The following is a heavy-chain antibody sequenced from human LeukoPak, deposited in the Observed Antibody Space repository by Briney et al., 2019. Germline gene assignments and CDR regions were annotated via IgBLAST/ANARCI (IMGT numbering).Heavy chain of an antibody. CDR2: IIPIFGTA. V-gene: IGHV1-69*05. Sequence: ASVKVSCKASGGTFSSYAISWVRQAPGQGLEWMGGIIPIFGTANYAQKFQGRLTITTDESTSTAYMELSSLRSEDTAVYYCAREEVGVYVDIVATIRYTYFDYWGQGTLVTVSS. D-gene: IGHD5-12*01. CDR1: GGTFSSYA. J-gene: IGHJ4*02. CDR3: AREEVGVYVDIVATIRYTYFDY.